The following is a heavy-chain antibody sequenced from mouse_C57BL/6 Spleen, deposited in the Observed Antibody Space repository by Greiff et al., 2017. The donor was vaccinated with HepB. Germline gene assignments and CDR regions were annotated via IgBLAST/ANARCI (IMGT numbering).Heavy chain of an antibody. CDR3: ARGDGSSAWFAY. V-gene: IGHV1-50*01. J-gene: IGHJ3*01. D-gene: IGHD1-1*01. CDR2: IDPSDSYT. Sequence: VQLQQPGAELVKPGASVKLSCKASGYTFTSYWMQWVKQRPGQGLEWIGEIDPSDSYTNYNQKFKGKATLTVDTSSSTAYMQLSSLTSEDSAVYYCARGDGSSAWFAYWGQGTLVTVSA. CDR1: GYTFTSYW.